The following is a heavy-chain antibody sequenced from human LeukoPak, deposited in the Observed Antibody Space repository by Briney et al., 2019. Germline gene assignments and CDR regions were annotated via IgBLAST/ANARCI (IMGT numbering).Heavy chain of an antibody. V-gene: IGHV4-59*01. D-gene: IGHD4-11*01. CDR2: IYYSGTT. CDR1: GGSISGYY. Sequence: PSETLSVTCSVSGGSISGYYWSWIRQAPGKGLEWIGYIYYSGTTHYNPSLKSRVTISVDTSKNQLSLKLSFVTAADTAVYYCARQFRDHDYTADYFDSWGQGALVTVSS. J-gene: IGHJ4*02. CDR3: ARQFRDHDYTADYFDS.